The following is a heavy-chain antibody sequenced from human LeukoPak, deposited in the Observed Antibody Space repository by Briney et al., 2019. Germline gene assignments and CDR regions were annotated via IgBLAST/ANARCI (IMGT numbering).Heavy chain of an antibody. CDR1: GFTFSNYW. CDR2: INVEGTRT. CDR3: VRSMSGRNDL. D-gene: IGHD3-3*01. V-gene: IGHV3-74*01. J-gene: IGHJ5*02. Sequence: GGSLRLSCAVSGFTFSNYWMHWVRQAPGKGLVWVSRINVEGTRTDYADSVRGRFTISRDNAKNTLYLQMNGLTAEDTAIYYCVRSMSGRNDLWGQGTLVSVSA.